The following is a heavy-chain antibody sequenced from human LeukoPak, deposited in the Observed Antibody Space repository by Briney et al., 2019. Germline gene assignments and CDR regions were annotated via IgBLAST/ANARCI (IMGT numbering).Heavy chain of an antibody. D-gene: IGHD6-13*01. J-gene: IGHJ4*02. Sequence: GGSLRLSCAASGFTFSSYWMSWVRQAPGKGLEWVSNIKQDGSEKYYVDSVKGRFTISRDNAKNSLYLQMNSLIAEDTAVYYCARSIGAAARTFRFAGGFFDFWRRGTLLTVSS. CDR1: GFTFSSYW. CDR3: ARSIGAAARTFRFAGGFFDF. CDR2: IKQDGSEK. V-gene: IGHV3-7*01.